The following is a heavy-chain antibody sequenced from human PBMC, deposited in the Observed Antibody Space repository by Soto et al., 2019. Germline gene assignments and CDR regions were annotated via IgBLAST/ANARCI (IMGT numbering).Heavy chain of an antibody. Sequence: PSDTLSLTCSFAGSYLFGYGGSLIRQPPGKGLEWIGRIYATGSTDYNPSLKSRLTMSVDMSKKQFSLTLRSVTAADTAMYYCVRDGTKNLRAWFAPWGQGILVPGSS. CDR1: GSYLFGYG. CDR2: IYATGST. D-gene: IGHD1-1*01. V-gene: IGHV4-4*07. CDR3: VRDGTKNLRAWFAP. J-gene: IGHJ5*02.